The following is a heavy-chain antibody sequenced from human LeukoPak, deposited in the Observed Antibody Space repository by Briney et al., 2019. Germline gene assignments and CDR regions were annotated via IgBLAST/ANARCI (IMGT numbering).Heavy chain of an antibody. D-gene: IGHD3-10*01. CDR2: IKQEGSEK. Sequence: GGSLRLSCVGSGFTFSNYWMTWVRQAPGKGLEWVASIKQEGSEKYYVDSVKGRFTFSRDNAKNSLYLQMDSLRAEDTAVYYCARDKSAGADTGSSFYYWGQGALVTVSS. CDR3: ARDKSAGADTGSSFYY. J-gene: IGHJ4*02. CDR1: GFTFSNYW. V-gene: IGHV3-7*03.